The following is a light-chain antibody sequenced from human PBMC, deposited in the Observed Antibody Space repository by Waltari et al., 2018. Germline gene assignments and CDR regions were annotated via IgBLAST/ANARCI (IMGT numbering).Light chain of an antibody. Sequence: DIVLTPPPVTLSLSPGESVTLSCRASQSISSSSVAWYQQKSGQAPRLIMYHASTRATGIPDRFSGRGSVRDFTLTISGLEPEDCAVYYCQQYGSSSITFGQGTRLDIK. CDR1: QSISSSS. J-gene: IGKJ5*01. CDR3: QQYGSSSIT. CDR2: HAS. V-gene: IGKV3-20*01.